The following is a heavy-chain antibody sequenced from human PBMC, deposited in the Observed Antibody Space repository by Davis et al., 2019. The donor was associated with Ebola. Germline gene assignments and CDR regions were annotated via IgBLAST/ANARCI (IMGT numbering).Heavy chain of an antibody. CDR1: GGSISSYY. CDR3: GVVVVVAATGPFDY. CDR2: IYTSGST. D-gene: IGHD2-15*01. Sequence: SETLSLTCTVSGGSISSYYWSWIRQPAGTGLEWIWRIYTSGSTNYNPSLKSRVTMSVDTSKNQFSLKLSSVTAADTAVYYCGVVVVVAATGPFDYWGQGTLVTVSS. V-gene: IGHV4-4*07. J-gene: IGHJ4*02.